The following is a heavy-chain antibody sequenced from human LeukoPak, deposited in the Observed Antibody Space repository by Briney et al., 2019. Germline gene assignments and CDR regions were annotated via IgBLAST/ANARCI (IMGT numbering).Heavy chain of an antibody. CDR3: ARLPIAAAGKGGFDY. CDR1: GYSFTSYW. D-gene: IGHD6-13*01. Sequence: GESLQISCKGSGYSFTSYWIGWVRQMPGKGLEWMGIIYPGDSDTRYSPSFQGQVTISADKSISTAYLQWSSLKASDTAMYYCARLPIAAAGKGGFDYWGQGTLVTVSS. V-gene: IGHV5-51*01. J-gene: IGHJ4*02. CDR2: IYPGDSDT.